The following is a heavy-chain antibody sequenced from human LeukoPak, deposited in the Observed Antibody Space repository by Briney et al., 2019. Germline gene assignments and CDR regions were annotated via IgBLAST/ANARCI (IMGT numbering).Heavy chain of an antibody. D-gene: IGHD1-26*01. CDR1: GGSISSSSYY. J-gene: IGHJ4*02. V-gene: IGHV4-39*07. CDR3: ARDSSGGSYAH. CDR2: IYYSGST. Sequence: KTSETLSLTCTVSGGSISSSSYYWGWIRQPPGKGLEWIGSIYYSGSTYYNPSLKSRVTISVDTSKNQFSLKLSSVTAADTAVYYCARDSSGGSYAHWGQGTLVTVSS.